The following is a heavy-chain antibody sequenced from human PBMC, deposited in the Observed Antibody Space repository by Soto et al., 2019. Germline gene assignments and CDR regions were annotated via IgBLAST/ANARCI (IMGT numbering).Heavy chain of an antibody. J-gene: IGHJ4*02. CDR1: GGSLSSYY. V-gene: IGHV4-59*01. Sequence: PSETLSLTCTVSGGSLSSYYWSWIRRPPGMGLEWIASISYSGTTNYNSSLKSRVTISIDTSKNQFSLKFNSVTAADTAVYYCVREGYNFGPFDYWGQGALVTVSS. CDR2: ISYSGTT. D-gene: IGHD5-18*01. CDR3: VREGYNFGPFDY.